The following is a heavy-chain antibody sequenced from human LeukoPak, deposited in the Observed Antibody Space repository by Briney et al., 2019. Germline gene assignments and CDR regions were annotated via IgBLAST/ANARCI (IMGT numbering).Heavy chain of an antibody. CDR1: GGSISNSSYY. CDR3: ARHWVVTPNY. Sequence: PSETLSLTCIVSGGSISNSSYYWGWIRQPPGKRLEWIGSIYYSGSAYYNPSLKSRVTISVDTPKNQFSLKLTSVTAADTAVYYCARHWVVTPNYWGQGTLVTVSS. J-gene: IGHJ4*02. D-gene: IGHD4-23*01. CDR2: IYYSGSA. V-gene: IGHV4-39*01.